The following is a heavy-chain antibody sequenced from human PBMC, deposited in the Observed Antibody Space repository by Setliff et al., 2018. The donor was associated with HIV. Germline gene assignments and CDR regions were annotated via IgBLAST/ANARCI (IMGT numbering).Heavy chain of an antibody. CDR1: GYTFVNYG. Sequence: ASVKVSCKVSGYTFVNYGITWVRQAPGQGLEWVGSISASTVNTNYTQGRVTMTTDISTSTAYMELRSLRSADTAVYYCARVPVSSYYYYMDVWGKGTTVTVSS. CDR3: ARVPVSSYYYYMDV. V-gene: IGHV1-18*01. CDR2: ISASTVNT. D-gene: IGHD3-10*01. J-gene: IGHJ6*03.